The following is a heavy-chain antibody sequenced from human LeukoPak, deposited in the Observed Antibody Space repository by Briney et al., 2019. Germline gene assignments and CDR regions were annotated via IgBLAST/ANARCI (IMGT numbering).Heavy chain of an antibody. CDR1: GFTFSNYW. CDR2: IKQDGGEK. CDR3: ARRMDTTMVSTDY. Sequence: GGSLRLSCVASGFTFSNYWMQWVRQAPGKGLEWVANIKQDGGEKYYVDSVKGRFTISRDNAKDSLYLQMNSLRAEDTAVYYCARRMDTTMVSTDYWGQGTLVTVSS. J-gene: IGHJ4*02. D-gene: IGHD5-18*01. V-gene: IGHV3-7*01.